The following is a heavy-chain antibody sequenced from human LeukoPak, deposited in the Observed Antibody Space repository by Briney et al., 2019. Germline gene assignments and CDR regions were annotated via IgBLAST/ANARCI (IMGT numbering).Heavy chain of an antibody. CDR2: MTYDGGDK. J-gene: IGHJ6*02. CDR3: ARDPGSSGWYNGMDV. V-gene: IGHV3-30*04. D-gene: IGHD6-19*01. CDR1: GFTFSSYA. Sequence: GGSLRLSCTASGFTFSSYAMHWVRQAPGKGLQWVAFMTYDGGDKFYADSVKGRFTISRDNSKNTLYLQMNSLRAEDTAVYYCARDPGSSGWYNGMDVWGQGTTVTVSS.